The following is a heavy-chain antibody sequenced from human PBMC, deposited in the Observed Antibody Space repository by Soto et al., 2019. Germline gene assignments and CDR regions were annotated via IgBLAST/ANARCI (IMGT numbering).Heavy chain of an antibody. CDR3: ARTDYGADEDY. J-gene: IGHJ4*02. Sequence: QLQLQESGPGLVKPSETLSLTCTVSGGSISSSSYYWGWIRQPPGKGLEWIGSIYYSGSTYYNPSLKSRVTISVDTSKNQFSLKLSSVTAADTAVYYCARTDYGADEDYWGQGTLVTVSS. V-gene: IGHV4-39*01. CDR2: IYYSGST. D-gene: IGHD4-17*01. CDR1: GGSISSSSYY.